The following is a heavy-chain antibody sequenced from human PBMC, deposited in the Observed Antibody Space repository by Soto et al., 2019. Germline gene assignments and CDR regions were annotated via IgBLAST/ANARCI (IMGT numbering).Heavy chain of an antibody. CDR2: ISAYNGNT. CDR1: GYTFTSYG. D-gene: IGHD3-22*01. Sequence: ASVRVSCKASGYTFTSYGICWVRQAPGQGLEWMGWISAYNGNTNYAQKLQGRVTMTTDTSTSTAYMELRSLRSDDTAVYYCARDSGYFYYFDYWGQGTLVTVSS. V-gene: IGHV1-18*04. CDR3: ARDSGYFYYFDY. J-gene: IGHJ4*02.